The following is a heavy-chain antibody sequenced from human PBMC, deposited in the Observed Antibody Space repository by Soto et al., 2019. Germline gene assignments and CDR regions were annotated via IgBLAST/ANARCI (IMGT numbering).Heavy chain of an antibody. CDR2: ISGSVGST. V-gene: IGHV3-23*01. Sequence: EVQLLESGGGLVQPGGSLRLSCAASGFTFSSYAMSWVRQAPGKGLEWVSAISGSVGSTYDADSVKGRFTSSRDNTNNTLYLQKKTLRADDTAIYYCAKDAFRVMIKCGGVPEDYWGQGNLVTVSS. CDR3: AKDAFRVMIKCGGVPEDY. CDR1: GFTFSSYA. D-gene: IGHD3-16*01. J-gene: IGHJ4*02.